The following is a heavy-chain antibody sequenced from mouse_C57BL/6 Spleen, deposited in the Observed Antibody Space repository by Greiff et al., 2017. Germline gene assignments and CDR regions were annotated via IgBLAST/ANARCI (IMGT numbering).Heavy chain of an antibody. Sequence: QVQLQQSGAELVRPGASVTLSCKASGYTFTDYEMHWVKQTPVHGLEWIGAIDPETGGTAYNQKFKGKAILTADKSSCTAYMELRSLTSEDSAVYFCTRGGGTWYFDGWGTGTTVTVSS. D-gene: IGHD4-1*01. CDR3: TRGGGTWYFDG. CDR1: GYTFTDYE. V-gene: IGHV1-15*01. J-gene: IGHJ1*03. CDR2: IDPETGGT.